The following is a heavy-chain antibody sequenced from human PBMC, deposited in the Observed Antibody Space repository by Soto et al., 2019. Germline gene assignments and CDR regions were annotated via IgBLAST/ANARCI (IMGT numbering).Heavy chain of an antibody. CDR3: ARVGHITSYGMAV. Sequence: QVQLVQSGAEVKKPGSSVKVSCEASGGTFSSYPINWVRQAPGQGLEWMGGIIPFFGTSNYAQKFQGRVTITADDSTSTAYMELRSLRSEDTAVYYGARVGHITSYGMAVRRHGTTGTGSS. D-gene: IGHD1-26*01. V-gene: IGHV1-69*01. CDR1: GGTFSSYP. CDR2: IIPFFGTS. J-gene: IGHJ6*02.